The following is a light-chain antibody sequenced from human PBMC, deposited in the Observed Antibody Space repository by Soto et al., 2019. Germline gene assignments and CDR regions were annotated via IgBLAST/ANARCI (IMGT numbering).Light chain of an antibody. J-gene: IGKJ1*01. CDR2: DAS. Sequence: EIVMTQSPATLSLSPGERATLSCRASQSVGKYLVWYQQKPGQAPRLLIYDASNRATGIPARFSGSGSGTDFTLTIGSLEPEDVAVYYCQQRGNRPPWTFGQGTKVEIK. CDR3: QQRGNRPPWT. CDR1: QSVGKY. V-gene: IGKV3-11*01.